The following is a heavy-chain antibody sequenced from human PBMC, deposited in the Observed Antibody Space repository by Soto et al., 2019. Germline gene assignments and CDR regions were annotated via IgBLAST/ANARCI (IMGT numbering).Heavy chain of an antibody. CDR1: GGSISSGGYY. CDR2: IYYSGST. Sequence: SETLSLTCTVSGGSISSGGYYWSWIRQRPGKGLEWIGYIYYSGSTYYNPSLKSRVTISVDTSKNQFSLKLSSVTAADTAVYYCARAIAARRSYYFDYWGQGTLVTVSS. CDR3: ARAIAARRSYYFDY. D-gene: IGHD6-6*01. J-gene: IGHJ4*02. V-gene: IGHV4-31*03.